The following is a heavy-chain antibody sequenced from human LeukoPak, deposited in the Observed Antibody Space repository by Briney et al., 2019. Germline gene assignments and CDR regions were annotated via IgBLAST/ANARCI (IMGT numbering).Heavy chain of an antibody. CDR1: GASISSYY. CDR3: AREKNGNEPFDY. D-gene: IGHD4-23*01. CDR2: LYNTRNT. J-gene: IGHJ4*02. Sequence: SETLSLTCTVSGASISSYYWSWIRQPPGKGLEWIGYLYNTRNTYYNPSLKSRVTISVGTSKNQFSLKVSSVTAADTAVYYCAREKNGNEPFDYWGQGTLVTVSS. V-gene: IGHV4-59*01.